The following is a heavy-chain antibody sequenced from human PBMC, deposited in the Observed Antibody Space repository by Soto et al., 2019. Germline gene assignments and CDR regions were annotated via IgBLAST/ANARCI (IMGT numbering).Heavy chain of an antibody. V-gene: IGHV3-21*01. CDR1: GFTFSSYS. D-gene: IGHD3-16*01. Sequence: EVQLVESGGGLVKPGGSLRLSCAASGFTFSSYSMNWVRQAPGKGLEWVSSISSSSSYIYYADSVKGRFTISRDNAKNSLYLQMNSLRAEDTAVYYCARDFPSHRGGFDYWGQGTLVTVSS. CDR3: ARDFPSHRGGFDY. CDR2: ISSSSSYI. J-gene: IGHJ4*02.